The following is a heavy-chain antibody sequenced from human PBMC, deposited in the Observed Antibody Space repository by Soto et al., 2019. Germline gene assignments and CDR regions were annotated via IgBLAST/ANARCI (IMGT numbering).Heavy chain of an antibody. V-gene: IGHV4-59*01. CDR3: ARYQRIAAAGYRWFDP. Sequence: PSETLSLTCTVSGGSISSYYWSWIRQPPGKGLEWIGYIYYSGSTNYNPSLKSRVTISVDTSKNQFSLKLSSVTAADTAVYYCARYQRIAAAGYRWFDPWGQGTLVTVSS. CDR2: IYYSGST. J-gene: IGHJ5*02. CDR1: GGSISSYY. D-gene: IGHD6-13*01.